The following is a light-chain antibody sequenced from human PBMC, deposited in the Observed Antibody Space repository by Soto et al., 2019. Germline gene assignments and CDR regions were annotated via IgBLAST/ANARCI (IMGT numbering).Light chain of an antibody. CDR1: QSVDSRY. V-gene: IGKV3-20*01. J-gene: IGKJ2*01. CDR2: ATS. Sequence: EIVFTQSPDTLSLSPGETATLSCRATQSVDSRYLAWYQQKTGQAPRLLIYATSSRATGIPDRFSGSGSGTDFTLTISRLEPEDFSVYYCQQYGSSPPMYTFGQGTKLEVK. CDR3: QQYGSSPPMYT.